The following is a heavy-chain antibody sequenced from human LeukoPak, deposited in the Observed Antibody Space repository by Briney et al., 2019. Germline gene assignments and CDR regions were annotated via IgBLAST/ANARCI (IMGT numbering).Heavy chain of an antibody. V-gene: IGHV4-30-2*01. D-gene: IGHD3-22*01. CDR3: ARRNIYDSSGPFDY. CDR1: GGSISSGGYS. J-gene: IGHJ4*02. CDR2: IYHSGST. Sequence: SETLSLTCAVSGGSISSGGYSWSWIRQPPGRGLEWIGYIYHSGSTYYNPSLKSRVTISVDRSKNQFSLKLSSVTAADTAVYYCARRNIYDSSGPFDYWGQGTLVTVSS.